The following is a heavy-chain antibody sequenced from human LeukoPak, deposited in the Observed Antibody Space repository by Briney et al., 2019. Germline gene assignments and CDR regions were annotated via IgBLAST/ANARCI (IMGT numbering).Heavy chain of an antibody. CDR1: GFSINSGYF. V-gene: IGHV4-38-2*02. CDR2: IYHSGST. D-gene: IGHD3/OR15-3a*01. CDR3: ARQTGSGLFILP. Sequence: SETLSLTCTVSGFSINSGYFWGWIRQPPGKGLEWIGSIYHSGSTFYNASLKSQVSISIDTSKNRFSLKLTSVTAADTAVYYCARQTGSGLFILPGGQGTLVTVFS. J-gene: IGHJ4*02.